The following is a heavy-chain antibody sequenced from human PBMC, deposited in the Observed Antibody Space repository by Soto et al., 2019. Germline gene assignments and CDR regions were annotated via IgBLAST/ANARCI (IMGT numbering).Heavy chain of an antibody. CDR2: ISSGGSAT. D-gene: IGHD2-2*02. J-gene: IGHJ6*02. CDR3: AKGAMLSFYTLDV. Sequence: GGSLRLSCAASGFTFSSYAMTWVRQAPGKGPEWVSGISSGGSATYHADSVRGRFTISRDNSKNTLYLQMNSLRAEDTAVYYCAKGAMLSFYTLDVWGQGTTVTVSS. V-gene: IGHV3-23*01. CDR1: GFTFSSYA.